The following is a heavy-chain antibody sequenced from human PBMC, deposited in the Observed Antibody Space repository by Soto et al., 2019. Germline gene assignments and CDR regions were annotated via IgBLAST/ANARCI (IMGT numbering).Heavy chain of an antibody. D-gene: IGHD1-20*01. V-gene: IGHV3-23*01. J-gene: IGHJ4*02. CDR3: AKGRYTNRYDFDY. CDR1: GFSFSSYV. CDR2: ISGVGGST. Sequence: EVQLLESGGGLVQPGGSLRLSRAASGFSFSSYVMSWVRQAPGKGLEWVSAISGVGGSTSYADSVKGRFTISRDNSKSTLYLQLNSLRAEDTAVYYCAKGRYTNRYDFDYWGQGTLVTVSS.